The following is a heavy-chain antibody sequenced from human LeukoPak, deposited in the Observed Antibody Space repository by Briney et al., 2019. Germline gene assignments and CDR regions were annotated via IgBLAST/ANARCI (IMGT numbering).Heavy chain of an antibody. Sequence: GGSLRLSCAASGFTFSSYAMSWVRQAPGKGLEWVSAISGSGGSSPYADSVKGRFTISRDNSKNTLYLQMNRLRAEDTAVYYCAKGYCASSTCYARFDTWGQGTLVTVSS. CDR3: AKGYCASSTCYARFDT. CDR2: ISGSGGSS. CDR1: GFTFSSYA. D-gene: IGHD2-2*01. V-gene: IGHV3-23*01. J-gene: IGHJ4*02.